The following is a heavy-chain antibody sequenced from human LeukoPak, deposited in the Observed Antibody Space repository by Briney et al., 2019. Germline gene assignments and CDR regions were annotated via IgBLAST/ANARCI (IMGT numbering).Heavy chain of an antibody. CDR3: AREDGAYTFDY. J-gene: IGHJ4*02. CDR2: IYYSGST. D-gene: IGHD4-17*01. V-gene: IGHV4-39*07. CDR1: GGSISSSSYY. Sequence: SETLSLTCTVSGGSISSSSYYWGWIRQPPGKGLEWIGSIYYSGSTYYNPSLKSRVTISVDTSKNQFSLKLSSVTAADTAVYYCAREDGAYTFDYWGQGTLVTVSS.